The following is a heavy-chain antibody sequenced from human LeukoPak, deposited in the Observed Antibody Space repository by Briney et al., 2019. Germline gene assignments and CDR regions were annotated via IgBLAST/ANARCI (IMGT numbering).Heavy chain of an antibody. D-gene: IGHD3-16*01. CDR1: GYTFTSYD. V-gene: IGHV1-8*01. Sequence: GASVKVSCKASGYTFTSYDINWVRQATGQGLEWMGWMNPNSGNTGYAQKFQGRVTMTRNTSIRTAYMELSSLRSEDRAVYYCARGRGKIHYYYGMGVWGQGTTVTVSS. CDR2: MNPNSGNT. J-gene: IGHJ6*02. CDR3: ARGRGKIHYYYGMGV.